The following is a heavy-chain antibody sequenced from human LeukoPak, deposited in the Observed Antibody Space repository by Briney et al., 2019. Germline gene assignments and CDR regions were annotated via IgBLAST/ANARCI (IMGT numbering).Heavy chain of an antibody. CDR1: GFTFSSYG. J-gene: IGHJ3*02. V-gene: IGHV3-30*03. CDR2: ISYDGSNK. Sequence: PGRSLRLSCAASGFTFSSYGMHWVRQAPGKGLEWVAVISYDGSNKYYADSVKGRFTISRDNSKNTLYLQMNSLRAEDTAVYYCATHAFDIWGQGTMVTVSS. CDR3: ATHAFDI.